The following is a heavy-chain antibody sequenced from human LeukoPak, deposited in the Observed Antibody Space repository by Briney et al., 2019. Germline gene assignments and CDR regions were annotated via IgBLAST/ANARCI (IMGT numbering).Heavy chain of an antibody. D-gene: IGHD3-22*01. CDR3: AKRDVDDSSGFDY. Sequence: PGRSLRLSCAASGFTFSSYAMSWVRQAPGKGLEWVSAISGSGGSTYYADSVKGRFTISRDNSKNTLYLQMNSLRAEDTAVYYCAKRDVDDSSGFDYWGQGTLVTVSS. CDR1: GFTFSSYA. CDR2: ISGSGGST. V-gene: IGHV3-23*01. J-gene: IGHJ4*02.